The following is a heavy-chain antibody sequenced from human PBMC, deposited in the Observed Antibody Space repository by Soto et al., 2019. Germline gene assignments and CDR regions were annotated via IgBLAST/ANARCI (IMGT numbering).Heavy chain of an antibody. CDR2: SRNRVKSFTT. Sequence: EVQLVESGGGLVQPGGSLRLSCAASGFTLRDHYLDWVRQAPGKGLEWVGRSRNRVKSFTTAYAASVRGRFTFSRDDSTNSLYLQMNSRKTDDTAVYYCARASTPDSTGYDYWGQGTLVTVSS. V-gene: IGHV3-72*01. J-gene: IGHJ4*02. CDR3: ARASTPDSTGYDY. D-gene: IGHD3-3*01. CDR1: GFTLRDHY.